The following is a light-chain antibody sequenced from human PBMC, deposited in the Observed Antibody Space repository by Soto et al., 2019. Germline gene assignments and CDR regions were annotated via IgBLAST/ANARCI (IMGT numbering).Light chain of an antibody. CDR2: RTS. Sequence: LTQSTAKLSRSPGERATLSCTARQTIHSNFAWYHQKPGQAPRLLMFRTSSRATGFPARFSGSGSGTKYNLPISSLQPADDGVYYCQQYNNWPRATFGGGTKVDIK. J-gene: IGKJ4*01. V-gene: IGKV3-15*01. CDR1: QTIHSN. CDR3: QQYNNWPRAT.